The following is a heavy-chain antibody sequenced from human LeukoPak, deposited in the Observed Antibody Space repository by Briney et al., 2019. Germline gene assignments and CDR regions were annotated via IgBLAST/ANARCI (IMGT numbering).Heavy chain of an antibody. Sequence: GGSLRLSCAASGFPFSIYWMTWVRQAPGKGLEWVANIKPDGSEKYYADSAKGRFTISRDNAKNSLYLQMNSLRAEDTAEYYCVRGSSGTVVRGVSWAWFDPWGQGTLVSVSS. V-gene: IGHV3-7*05. CDR2: IKPDGSEK. CDR1: GFPFSIYW. CDR3: VRGSSGTVVRGVSWAWFDP. D-gene: IGHD3-10*01. J-gene: IGHJ5*02.